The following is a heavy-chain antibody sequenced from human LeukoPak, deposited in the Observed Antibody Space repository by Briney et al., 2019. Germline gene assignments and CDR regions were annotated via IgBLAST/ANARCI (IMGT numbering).Heavy chain of an antibody. D-gene: IGHD3-22*01. V-gene: IGHV1-2*02. CDR1: GYTFTGYY. CDR3: ARDESTMIVVGLRAFDI. CDR2: INPNSGGT. Sequence: ASVKVSCKASGYTFTGYYMHWVRQAPGQGLEWMGWINPNSGGTNYAQKFQSRVTMTRDTSISTAYMELSRLRSDDTAVYYCARDESTMIVVGLRAFDIWGQGTMVTVSS. J-gene: IGHJ3*02.